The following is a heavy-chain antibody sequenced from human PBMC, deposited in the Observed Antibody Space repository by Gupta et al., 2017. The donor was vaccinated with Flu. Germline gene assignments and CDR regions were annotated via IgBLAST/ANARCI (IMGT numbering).Heavy chain of an antibody. CDR3: GADSRGYYYFGDFNL. V-gene: IGHV3-23*01. Sequence: EVQLLESGGGLVQPGGSLRLSCAASGFTFSSYAMSWVRQTPGKGLEWVSSISSSGGNTYYADFVKGQFTISRDNSKNTLYLQMNDLRAEDTAVYYCGADSRGYYYFGDFNLWGRGTLVTVSS. CDR2: ISSSGGNT. CDR1: GFTFSSYA. J-gene: IGHJ2*01. D-gene: IGHD3-22*01.